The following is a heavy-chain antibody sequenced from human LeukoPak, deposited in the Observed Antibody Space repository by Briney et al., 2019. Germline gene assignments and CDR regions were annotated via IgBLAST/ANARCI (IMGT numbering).Heavy chain of an antibody. V-gene: IGHV3-21*01. Sequence: GGSLRLSCAASGFTFSSYSMNWVRQAPGKGLEWVSSISSSSSYIYCADSVKGRFTISRDNAKNSLYLQMNSLRAEDTAVYYCARDQVVVAATKYYYYYYYMDVWGKGTTVTVSS. CDR2: ISSSSSYI. D-gene: IGHD2-15*01. J-gene: IGHJ6*03. CDR3: ARDQVVVAATKYYYYYYYMDV. CDR1: GFTFSSYS.